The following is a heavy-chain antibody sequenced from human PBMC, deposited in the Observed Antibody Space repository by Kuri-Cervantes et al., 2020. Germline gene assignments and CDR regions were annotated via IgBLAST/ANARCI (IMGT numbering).Heavy chain of an antibody. CDR3: AKEEWGYGDYGEDGVDY. V-gene: IGHV3-30*18. J-gene: IGHJ4*02. D-gene: IGHD4-17*01. CDR2: ISYDGSNK. Sequence: LSLTCAASGFTFSSYGMHWVRQAPGKGLEWVAVISYDGSNKYYADSVKGRFTISRDNSKNTLYLQMNSLRAEDTAVYYCAKEEWGYGDYGEDGVDYWGQGTLVTAPQ. CDR1: GFTFSSYG.